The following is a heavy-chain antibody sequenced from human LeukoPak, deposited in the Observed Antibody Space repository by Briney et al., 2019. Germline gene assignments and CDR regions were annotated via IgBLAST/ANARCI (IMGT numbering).Heavy chain of an antibody. CDR3: ARDHCSPGTCLGGH. V-gene: IGHV1-69*04. J-gene: IGHJ4*02. CDR1: GDTFIPYT. CDR2: IIASLDVA. Sequence: SVKVSCKASGDTFIPYTFSWVRQAPGQGLEWIGRIIASLDVANYAHKFQGRVTLSVDRDTATTYMEVTSLRSEDTAIYYCARDHCSPGTCLGGHWGQGTLVTVSS. D-gene: IGHD2-15*01.